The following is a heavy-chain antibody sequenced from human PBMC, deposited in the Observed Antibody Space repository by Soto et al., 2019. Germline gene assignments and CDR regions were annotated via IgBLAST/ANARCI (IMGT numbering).Heavy chain of an antibody. CDR1: GFAFGAYA. V-gene: IGHV3-30*03. D-gene: IGHD6-13*01. CDR3: ARESYTSSQGFEP. CDR2: ISKDGSQN. J-gene: IGHJ3*01. Sequence: QVQLVESGGGVVQPGRSLRLSCAASGFAFGAYAMHWVRQAPGKGLEWVAGISKDGSQNDYADSGKGRFIISRDSSQKTVHLQMNSLRVGDTAVYYCARESYTSSQGFEPWGQGTLVTVSS.